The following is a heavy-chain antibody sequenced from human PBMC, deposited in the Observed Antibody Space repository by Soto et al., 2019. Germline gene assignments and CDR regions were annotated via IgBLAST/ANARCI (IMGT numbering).Heavy chain of an antibody. V-gene: IGHV3-30*18. CDR2: ISYDGSNK. Sequence: GGSLRLSCAASGFTFSSDGMHWVRQAPGKGLEWVAVISYDGSNKYYADSVKGRFTISRDNSKNTLYLQMDSLRAEDTAVYYCAKDQWQLRFLEWLTMDVWGQGTTVTVSS. J-gene: IGHJ6*02. CDR3: AKDQWQLRFLEWLTMDV. D-gene: IGHD3-3*01. CDR1: GFTFSSDG.